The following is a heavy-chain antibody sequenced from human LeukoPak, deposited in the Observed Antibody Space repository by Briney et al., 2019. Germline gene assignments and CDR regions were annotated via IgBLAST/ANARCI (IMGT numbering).Heavy chain of an antibody. D-gene: IGHD2-21*01. Sequence: KPSETLSLTCTVSGGSISSYYWSWFRQPPGKGLEWIRYIYYSGSTNYNPSLKSRVTISVDTSKNQFSLKLSSVTAADTAVYYCARVGARYCGGDCYAFDIWGQGTMVTVSS. CDR2: IYYSGST. CDR3: ARVGARYCGGDCYAFDI. V-gene: IGHV4-59*01. CDR1: GGSISSYY. J-gene: IGHJ3*02.